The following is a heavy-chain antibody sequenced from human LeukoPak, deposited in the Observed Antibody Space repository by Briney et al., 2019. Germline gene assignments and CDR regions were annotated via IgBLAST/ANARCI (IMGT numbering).Heavy chain of an antibody. CDR1: GGSFSGYY. V-gene: IGHV4-34*01. D-gene: IGHD2-2*01. Sequence: SETLSLTCAVYGGSFSGYYWSWIRQPPGKGLEWIGEIDHSGSTNYNPSLKSRVTISVDTSKNQFSLKLSSGTAADTAVYYCARGSTSFNWFDPWGQGTLVTVSS. CDR3: ARGSTSFNWFDP. J-gene: IGHJ5*02. CDR2: IDHSGST.